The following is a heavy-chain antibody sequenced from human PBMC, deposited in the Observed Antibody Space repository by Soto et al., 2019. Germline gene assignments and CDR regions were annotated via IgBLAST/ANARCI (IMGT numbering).Heavy chain of an antibody. CDR3: ARDQVQAALLGWFGP. V-gene: IGHV4-59*11. Sequence: PSRPHPLPETVPGGEIRNLDWRRIRQPTGQRLAWIGYIYHSGSTHYNPPLKSRVTLSVDTSTNPFSLKLSSVTAADTAVYYCARDQVQAALLGWFGPWGQGTLVSVSS. D-gene: IGHD2-2*01. J-gene: IGHJ5*02. CDR1: GGEIRNLD. CDR2: IYHSGST.